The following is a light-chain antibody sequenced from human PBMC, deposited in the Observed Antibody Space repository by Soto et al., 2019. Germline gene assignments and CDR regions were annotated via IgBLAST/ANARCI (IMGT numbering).Light chain of an antibody. CDR3: SSYTSSSSYV. CDR2: DVT. V-gene: IGLV2-14*01. CDR1: SSDVGGYKY. Sequence: SVLTQPASVSGSPGQSITISCPGTSSDVGGYKYVSWYQQHPDKAPKLIIYDVTNRPSGISNRFSGSKSGNTASLTISGLQAEDEADYYCSSYTSSSSYVFGTGTKVTVL. J-gene: IGLJ1*01.